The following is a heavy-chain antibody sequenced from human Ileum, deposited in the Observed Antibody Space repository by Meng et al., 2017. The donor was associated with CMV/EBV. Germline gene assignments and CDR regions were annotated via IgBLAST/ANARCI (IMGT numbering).Heavy chain of an antibody. V-gene: IGHV3-21*01. CDR3: GRNRVDR. Sequence: GGSLRLSCAASGFSFSTYSMNWVRQAPGKGLEWVSSISPSGEYIHYADSVKGRFTISRDNAENSVFLQMNSLRGEDTAVYYCGRNRVDRWGQGTLVTVSS. J-gene: IGHJ5*02. CDR2: ISPSGEYI. D-gene: IGHD3-10*01. CDR1: GFSFSTYS.